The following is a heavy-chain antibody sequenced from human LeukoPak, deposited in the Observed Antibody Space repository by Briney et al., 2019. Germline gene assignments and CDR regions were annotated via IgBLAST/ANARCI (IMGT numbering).Heavy chain of an antibody. J-gene: IGHJ4*02. CDR3: ARSHGSGSYPFDY. CDR1: VYTFTIYG. V-gene: IGHV1-18*01. D-gene: IGHD3-10*01. CDR2: ISAYNGNT. Sequence: ASVKVSCKASVYTFTIYGISWVRQAIRQGLEWMGWISAYNGNTNYAQKLQGRVTIATDTFPSTAYMVLRSLRSDDTAVYYCARSHGSGSYPFDYWGQGTLVTVSS.